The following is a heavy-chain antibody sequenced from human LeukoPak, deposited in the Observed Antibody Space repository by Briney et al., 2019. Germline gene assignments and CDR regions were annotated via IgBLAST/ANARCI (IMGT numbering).Heavy chain of an antibody. CDR1: GLTFSSYA. CDR3: ARVQVDIVATIEAFDI. V-gene: IGHV3-23*01. D-gene: IGHD5-12*01. Sequence: GGSLRLSCAASGLTFSSYAMSWVRQAPGKGLEWVSAISGSGGSTYYADSVKGRFTISRDNAKNSLYLQMNSLRAEDTAVYYCARVQVDIVATIEAFDIWGQGTMVTVSS. CDR2: ISGSGGST. J-gene: IGHJ3*02.